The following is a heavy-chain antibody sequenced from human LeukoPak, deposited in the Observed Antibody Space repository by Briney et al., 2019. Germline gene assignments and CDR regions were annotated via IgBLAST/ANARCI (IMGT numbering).Heavy chain of an antibody. D-gene: IGHD5-18*01. V-gene: IGHV3-74*01. J-gene: IGHJ4*02. CDR2: INTDGSST. CDR1: GFTFSSYW. Sequence: GGSLRLSCAASGFTFSSYWMHWVRQAPGKGLVWVSRINTDGSSTSYADSVKGRFTISRDNAKNTLYLQMNSLRAEDTAVYYCARVVDSYGLQLRFDYWGQGTLVTVSS. CDR3: ARVVDSYGLQLRFDY.